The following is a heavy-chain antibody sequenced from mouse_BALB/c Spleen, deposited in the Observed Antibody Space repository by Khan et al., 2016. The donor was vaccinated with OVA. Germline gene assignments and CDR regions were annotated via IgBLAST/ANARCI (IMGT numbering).Heavy chain of an antibody. CDR2: IDPANGDT. V-gene: IGHV14-3*02. D-gene: IGHD1-1*01. Sequence: VQLQQPGAELVKPGASVKLSCTASGFNIKDTYIHWVKQRPEQGLEWIGRIDPANGDTKCDPKFQGKATIRSDTSSNTAYLQLSRLTSEDTAVYDCGRFVSHLYGSGWFAYWGQGTLVTVSA. CDR3: GRFVSHLYGSGWFAY. J-gene: IGHJ3*01. CDR1: GFNIKDTY.